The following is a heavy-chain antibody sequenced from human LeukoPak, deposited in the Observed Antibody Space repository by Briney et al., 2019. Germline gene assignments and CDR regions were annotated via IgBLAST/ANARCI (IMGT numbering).Heavy chain of an antibody. V-gene: IGHV3-30*03. Sequence: GGSLRLSCAASGFIFNNYVIHWFRQAPDKGLEWVAVVSPDGNTKFYASSVKGRSSVSRDNSMNTLYLQMNSLRPEDTALYFCARERTTTSWGSFDVWGQGTMVTVSS. D-gene: IGHD1-1*01. CDR2: VSPDGNTK. J-gene: IGHJ3*01. CDR1: GFIFNNYV. CDR3: ARERTTTSWGSFDV.